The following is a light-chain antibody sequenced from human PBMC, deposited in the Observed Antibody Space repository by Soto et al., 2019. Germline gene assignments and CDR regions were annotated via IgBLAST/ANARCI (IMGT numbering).Light chain of an antibody. CDR2: GVS. J-gene: IGKJ1*01. Sequence: DIVLTQSPGTLSLSPGERATLSCRASQSVSSNLAWYQQKPGQAPRLLISGVSNRATGTPDRFSGSGSGTDFTLTISSLEPEDFAVFYCHQYGISPPTFGPGTKVDIK. V-gene: IGKV3-20*01. CDR1: QSVSSN. CDR3: HQYGISPPT.